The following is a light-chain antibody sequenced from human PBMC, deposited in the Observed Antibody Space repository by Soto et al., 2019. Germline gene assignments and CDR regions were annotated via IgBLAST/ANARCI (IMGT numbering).Light chain of an antibody. V-gene: IGLV2-14*01. CDR1: SSDVGFYNY. CDR2: GVS. J-gene: IGLJ1*01. Sequence: QSGLTKPDSVYGSPGQSITISCTGTSSDVGFYNYVSWYQQHPGKAPQLMIYGVSHRPSGVSNRFSGSKSGNTASLTISGLQAEDEADYYCDSYTVSSTRVFGTGTNVTV. CDR3: DSYTVSSTRV.